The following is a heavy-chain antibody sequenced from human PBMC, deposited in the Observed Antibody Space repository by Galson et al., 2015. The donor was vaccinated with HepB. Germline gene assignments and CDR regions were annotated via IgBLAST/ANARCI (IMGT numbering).Heavy chain of an antibody. V-gene: IGHV3-7*01. D-gene: IGHD3-10*01. J-gene: IGHJ4*02. CDR3: ARIHVLLWFGESRLDY. CDR1: GFTFSSYW. Sequence: SLRLSCAASGFTFSSYWMSWVRQAPGKGLEWVANIKQDGSEKYYVDSVKGRFTISRGNAKNSLYLQMNSLRAEDTAVYYCARIHVLLWFGESRLDYWGQGTLVTVSS. CDR2: IKQDGSEK.